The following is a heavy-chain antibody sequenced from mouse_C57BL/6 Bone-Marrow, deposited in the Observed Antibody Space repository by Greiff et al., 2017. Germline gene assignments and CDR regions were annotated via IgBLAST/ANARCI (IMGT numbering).Heavy chain of an antibody. J-gene: IGHJ3*01. Sequence: LVESGAELVRPGASVKLSCTASGFNIKDDYMHWVKQRPEQGLEWIGWIDPENGDTESDSKFQGKATITVDTSSNTAYLQLSSLTSEVTAVYYWTGIAYWGQGTLVTDSA. V-gene: IGHV14-4*01. CDR2: IDPENGDT. CDR1: GFNIKDDY. CDR3: TGIAY.